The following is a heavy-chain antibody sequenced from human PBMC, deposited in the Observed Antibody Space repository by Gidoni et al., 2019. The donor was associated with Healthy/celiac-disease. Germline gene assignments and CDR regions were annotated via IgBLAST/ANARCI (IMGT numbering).Heavy chain of an antibody. Sequence: EVQLVESGGGLVQPGGSLRLSCAASGFTFSSYEMNWVRQAPGKGLEWVSYISSSGSTIYYADSVKGRFTISRDNAKNSLYLQMNSLRAEDTAVYYCARGRYSYCSSTSCYTVDYYYYYMDVWGKGTTVTVSS. CDR3: ARGRYSYCSSTSCYTVDYYYYYMDV. D-gene: IGHD2-2*02. J-gene: IGHJ6*03. V-gene: IGHV3-48*03. CDR1: GFTFSSYE. CDR2: ISSSGSTI.